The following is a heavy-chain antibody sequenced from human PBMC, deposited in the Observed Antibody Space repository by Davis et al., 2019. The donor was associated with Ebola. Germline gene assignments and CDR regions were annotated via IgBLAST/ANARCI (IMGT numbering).Heavy chain of an antibody. Sequence: SETLSLTCAVYGGSFSGYYWSWIRQPPGKGLEWIGEINHSGCTNYNPSLKSRVTISVDTSKNQFSLKLSSVTAADTAVYYCAIGGGYGGYGMDVWGQGTTVTVSS. J-gene: IGHJ6*02. V-gene: IGHV4-34*01. CDR3: AIGGGYGGYGMDV. D-gene: IGHD5-12*01. CDR2: INHSGCT. CDR1: GGSFSGYY.